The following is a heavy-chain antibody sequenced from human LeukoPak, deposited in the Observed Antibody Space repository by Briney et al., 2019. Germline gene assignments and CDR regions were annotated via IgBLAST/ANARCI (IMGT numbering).Heavy chain of an antibody. CDR2: ISAYNGNT. V-gene: IGHV1-18*04. Sequence: ASVKVSCKASGYNFISSGVTWVRQAPGQGLEWMGWISAYNGNTNYAQKLQGRVTMTTDTSTSTAYMELRSLRSDDTAVYYCAMGYCSSTSCSPGNYYYGMDVWGQGTTVTVSS. CDR3: AMGYCSSTSCSPGNYYYGMDV. CDR1: GYNFISSG. D-gene: IGHD2-2*01. J-gene: IGHJ6*02.